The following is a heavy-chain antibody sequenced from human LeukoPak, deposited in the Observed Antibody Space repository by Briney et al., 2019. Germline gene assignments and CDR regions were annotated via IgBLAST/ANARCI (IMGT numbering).Heavy chain of an antibody. Sequence: GGSLRLSCAASRFIFSNYGMHWVRQAPGKGLEWVAVIWYDGSKKYYADSVKGGFTISRDDSKNSLYLQMNSLRAEDTAVYYCARVFSSVWADFVYRGQGTLVTVSS. CDR3: ARVFSSVWADFVY. CDR2: IWYDGSKK. V-gene: IGHV3-33*01. D-gene: IGHD6-19*01. J-gene: IGHJ4*02. CDR1: RFIFSNYG.